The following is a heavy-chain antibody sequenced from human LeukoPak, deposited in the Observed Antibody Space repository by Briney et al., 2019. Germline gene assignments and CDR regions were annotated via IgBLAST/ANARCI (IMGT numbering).Heavy chain of an antibody. D-gene: IGHD1-26*01. V-gene: IGHV1-18*01. CDR2: ISTYNGNT. CDR3: ARDFLERAPGWDEAFDL. J-gene: IGHJ3*01. Sequence: GASVKVSCKGSGYSFTTYGISWVRQAPGQGLEWVGWISTYNGNTKYAQKFQGGVTMTTDTSTSTAYMELRSLRSDDTAVYYCARDFLERAPGWDEAFDLWGQGTMVTVSS. CDR1: GYSFTTYG.